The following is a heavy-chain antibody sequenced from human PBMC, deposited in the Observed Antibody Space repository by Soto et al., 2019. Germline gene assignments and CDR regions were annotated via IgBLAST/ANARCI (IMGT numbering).Heavy chain of an antibody. CDR3: ASGEARVAMPSAY. CDR2: IYYSGTT. J-gene: IGHJ4*02. CDR1: GGSISSYY. D-gene: IGHD2-2*01. V-gene: IGHV4-59*01. Sequence: QGQLQESGPVLVKPAETLSLTCTVSGGSISSYYWSWIRQPPGKGLEWIGYIYYSGTTNYNPSHKRRVSFSVDTSKHRSSLKLSSVTAADTAVYYCASGEARVAMPSAYWGQGPLVTVSS.